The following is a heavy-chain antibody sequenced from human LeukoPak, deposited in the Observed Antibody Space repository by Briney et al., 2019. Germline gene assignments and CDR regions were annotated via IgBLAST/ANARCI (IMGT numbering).Heavy chain of an antibody. J-gene: IGHJ4*02. CDR3: ARDNGIAVGGDFDY. CDR1: GGTFSSYA. CDR2: IITIFGTA. Sequence: SVKVSCKASGGTFSSYAISWVRQAPGQGLGWMGRIITIFGTANYAKKFKGRVTITTDESTSTSYMELSSLRSEDTAVYYCARDNGIAVGGDFDYWGQGTLVTVSS. D-gene: IGHD6-19*01. V-gene: IGHV1-69*05.